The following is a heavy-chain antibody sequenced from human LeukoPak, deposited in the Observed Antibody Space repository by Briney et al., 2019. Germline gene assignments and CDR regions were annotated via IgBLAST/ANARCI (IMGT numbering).Heavy chain of an antibody. D-gene: IGHD6-6*01. J-gene: IGHJ4*02. CDR2: IWYDGINK. Sequence: GRSLRLSCAASGFTFSRYGMHWVRQAPGRGLEWVAAIWYDGINKYYADSVKGRFTISRDTSKSTLYLQMTSLRAEDTAVYYCARDAPAFGFYSSSLGYWGQGTLVTVSS. CDR1: GFTFSRYG. V-gene: IGHV3-33*08. CDR3: ARDAPAFGFYSSSLGY.